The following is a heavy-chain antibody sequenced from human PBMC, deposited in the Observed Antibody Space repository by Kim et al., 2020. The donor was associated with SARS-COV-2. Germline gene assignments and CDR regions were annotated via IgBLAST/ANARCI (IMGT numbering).Heavy chain of an antibody. J-gene: IGHJ3*02. Sequence: GGSLRLSCATSGFTFDDYTMHWVRQAPGKGLEWVSLISWDGDSTYYADSVKGRFTISRDNSKNSLYLQMNSLRTEDSALYYCAKDGAYSSSWFDAFDIWGQGTMVTVSS. V-gene: IGHV3-43*01. CDR3: AKDGAYSSSWFDAFDI. CDR2: ISWDGDST. CDR1: GFTFDDYT. D-gene: IGHD6-13*01.